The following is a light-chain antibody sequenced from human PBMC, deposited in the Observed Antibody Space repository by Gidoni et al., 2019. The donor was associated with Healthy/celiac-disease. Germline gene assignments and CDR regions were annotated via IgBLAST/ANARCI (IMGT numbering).Light chain of an antibody. V-gene: IGKV1-39*01. CDR1: QSISSY. CDR3: QQSYSTPLT. J-gene: IGKJ4*01. Sequence: VGDRVTITCRASQSISSYLNWYQQKPGKAPKLLIYAASSLQSGVPSRFSGSGSGTDFTLTISSLQPEDFATYYCQQSYSTPLTFGGXTKVEIK. CDR2: AAS.